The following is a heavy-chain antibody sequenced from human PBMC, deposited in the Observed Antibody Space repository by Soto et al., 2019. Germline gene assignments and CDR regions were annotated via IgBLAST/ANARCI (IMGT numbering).Heavy chain of an antibody. CDR2: IGIYANT. V-gene: IGHV3-23*01. J-gene: IGHJ4*02. CDR1: GFTFSSYD. D-gene: IGHD1-26*01. CDR3: AKELTVGSPGDYFDS. Sequence: EVELLESGGDLVQPGGSLRLSCAASGFTFSSYDINWVRQAPGKGLEWVSAIGIYANTYYAGSVKGRFTISRDDSKNTVYLQLNSLRVDDTAVYYCAKELTVGSPGDYFDSWGQGTLVPVSS.